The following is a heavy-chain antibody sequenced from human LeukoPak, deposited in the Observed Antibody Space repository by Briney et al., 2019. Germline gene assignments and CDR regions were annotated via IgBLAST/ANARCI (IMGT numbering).Heavy chain of an antibody. D-gene: IGHD2-2*01. CDR2: IYTSGST. CDR1: GGSISSGSYY. J-gene: IGHJ6*03. V-gene: IGHV4-61*02. Sequence: SETLSLTCTVSGGSISSGSYYWSWIRQPAGKGLEWIGRIYTSGSTNYNPSLKSRVTISVDTSKNQFSLKLSSVTAAGTAVYYCARAPLGYCSSTSCTKANYYYYYMDVWGKGTTVTVSS. CDR3: ARAPLGYCSSTSCTKANYYYYYMDV.